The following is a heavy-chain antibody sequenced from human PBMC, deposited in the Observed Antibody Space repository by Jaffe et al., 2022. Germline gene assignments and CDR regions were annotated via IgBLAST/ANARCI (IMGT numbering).Heavy chain of an antibody. CDR3: ARGRYYDSSGPPWFDP. J-gene: IGHJ5*02. D-gene: IGHD3-22*01. CDR1: GFSLSTSGMC. Sequence: QVTLRESGPALVKPTQTLTLTCTFSGFSLSTSGMCVSWVRQPPGKALEWLALIDWDDDKYYSTSLKTRLTISKDTSKNQVVLTMTNMDPVDTATYYCARGRYYDSSGPPWFDPWGQGTLVTVSS. V-gene: IGHV2-70*20. CDR2: IDWDDDK.